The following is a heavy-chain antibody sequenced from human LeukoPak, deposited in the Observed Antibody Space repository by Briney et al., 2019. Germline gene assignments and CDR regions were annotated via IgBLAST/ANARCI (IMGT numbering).Heavy chain of an antibody. D-gene: IGHD3-16*01. CDR3: ARETNRWGVRSLQH. J-gene: IGHJ1*01. CDR2: IIPILGIA. CDR1: GGTFSSYA. Sequence: SVKVSCKASGGTFSSYAISWVRQAPGQGLEWMGRIIPILGIANYAQKFQGRVTITADKSTSTAYMELRSLRSDDTAVYYCARETNRWGVRSLQHWGQGTLVTVSS. V-gene: IGHV1-69*04.